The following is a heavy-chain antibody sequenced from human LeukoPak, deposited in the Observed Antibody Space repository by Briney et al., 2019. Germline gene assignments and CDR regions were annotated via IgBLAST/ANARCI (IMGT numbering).Heavy chain of an antibody. D-gene: IGHD6-13*01. Sequence: PGGSLRLSCAASGFTFSSYDMHWVRQATGKGLEWVSAIGTAGDTYYPGSVKGRFTISRENAKNSLYLQMNSLRAEDTAVYYCARDADPATGIAAAGSAFDIWGQGTMVTVSS. V-gene: IGHV3-13*01. CDR1: GFTFSSYD. CDR3: ARDADPATGIAAAGSAFDI. J-gene: IGHJ3*02. CDR2: IGTAGDT.